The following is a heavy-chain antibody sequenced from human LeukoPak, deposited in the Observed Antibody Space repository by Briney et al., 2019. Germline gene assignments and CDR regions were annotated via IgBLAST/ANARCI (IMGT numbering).Heavy chain of an antibody. CDR3: ARDLGIAAAGRGGDY. J-gene: IGHJ4*02. Sequence: PGGSLRLSCAASGFTFSSYSMNWVRQAPGKGLEGVSSISSSSSYIYYADSVKGRFTISRDNAKNSLYLQMNSLRAEDTAVYYCARDLGIAAAGRGGDYWGQGTLVTVSS. CDR1: GFTFSSYS. V-gene: IGHV3-21*01. CDR2: ISSSSSYI. D-gene: IGHD6-13*01.